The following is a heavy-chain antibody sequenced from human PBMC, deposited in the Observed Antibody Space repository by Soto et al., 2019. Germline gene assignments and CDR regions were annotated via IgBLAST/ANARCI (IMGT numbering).Heavy chain of an antibody. J-gene: IGHJ3*01. D-gene: IGHD3-10*01. CDR2: ISAYNRFT. Sequence: QVQLVQSGPEVKKPGASVKVSCKASGNTFSRFGISWVRQAPGQGLEWMGWISAYNRFTNYAQNFQGRATMTTDTSTRTAYMELRSLRSDDTAVYYCARAVGEPSPAFEVWGQATMVTVSS. V-gene: IGHV1-18*04. CDR1: GNTFSRFG. CDR3: ARAVGEPSPAFEV.